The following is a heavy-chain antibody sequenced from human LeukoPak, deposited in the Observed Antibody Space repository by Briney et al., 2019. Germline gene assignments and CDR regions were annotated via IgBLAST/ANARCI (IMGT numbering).Heavy chain of an antibody. V-gene: IGHV4-31*03. D-gene: IGHD3-10*01. J-gene: IGHJ4*02. CDR1: GGSISNGGYY. Sequence: SETLSLTCTVSGGSISNGGYYWSWIRQLPVKGLEWIGYIYYNGHTYYNPSLKSRVVISVDTSKNQFSLKLSSVTAADTAVYYCARDQAGAIDYWGQGTLVTVSS. CDR3: ARDQAGAIDY. CDR2: IYYNGHT.